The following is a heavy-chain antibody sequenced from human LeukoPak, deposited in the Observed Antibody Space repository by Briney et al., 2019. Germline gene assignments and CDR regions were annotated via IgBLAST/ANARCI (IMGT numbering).Heavy chain of an antibody. D-gene: IGHD6-19*01. Sequence: ASVKVSCKASGYTFTSYGISWVRQAPGQGLEWMGWISAYNGNTNYAQKFQGRVTITADESTSTAYMELSSLRSEDTAVYYCARDQLYSSGWHYNDYWGQGTLVTVSS. J-gene: IGHJ4*02. CDR2: ISAYNGNT. V-gene: IGHV1-18*01. CDR3: ARDQLYSSGWHYNDY. CDR1: GYTFTSYG.